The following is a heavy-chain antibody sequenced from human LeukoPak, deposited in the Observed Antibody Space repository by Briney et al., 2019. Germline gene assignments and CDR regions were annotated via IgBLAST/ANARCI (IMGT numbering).Heavy chain of an antibody. D-gene: IGHD3-10*01. CDR2: IKQDGTEK. Sequence: PGGSLRLSCGASGFTFTTYWMSWVRQAPGKGLEWAANIKQDGTEKYYVDSVKGRFTISRDYARNSLYLQLNSLRAEDTALYYCAKDTTLNYYGSGSYYHYWGQGTLVTVSS. V-gene: IGHV3-7*03. CDR1: GFTFTTYW. J-gene: IGHJ4*02. CDR3: AKDTTLNYYGSGSYYHY.